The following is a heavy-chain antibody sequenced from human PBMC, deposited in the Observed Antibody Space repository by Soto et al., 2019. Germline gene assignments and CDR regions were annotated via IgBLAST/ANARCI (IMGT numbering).Heavy chain of an antibody. J-gene: IGHJ6*04. Sequence: GASVKVSCKASGYSFSNYGISWVREAPGQGLEWMGWISTYNGDTDYPQKVQGRVTMTTDTSTSTAYLELRSLSSDDTAVYYCASSYSNYALIDYYYYGMDVWAKGTTVTVSS. CDR1: GYSFSNYG. CDR3: ASSYSNYALIDYYYYGMDV. V-gene: IGHV1-18*01. D-gene: IGHD4-4*01. CDR2: ISTYNGDT.